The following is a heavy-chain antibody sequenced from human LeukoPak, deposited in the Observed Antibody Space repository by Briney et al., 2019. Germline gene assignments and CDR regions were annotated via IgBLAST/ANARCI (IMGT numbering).Heavy chain of an antibody. CDR3: ASGTTGTYYGMDV. Sequence: PGGSLRLSCAASGFTVSSNYMSWVRQAPGKGLEWVSAIYSGGSTYYADSVKGRFTISRHNSKNTLYLQMNSLRAEDTAVYYCASGTTGTYYGMDVWGQGTTVTVSS. J-gene: IGHJ6*02. V-gene: IGHV3-53*04. CDR1: GFTVSSNY. D-gene: IGHD1-14*01. CDR2: IYSGGST.